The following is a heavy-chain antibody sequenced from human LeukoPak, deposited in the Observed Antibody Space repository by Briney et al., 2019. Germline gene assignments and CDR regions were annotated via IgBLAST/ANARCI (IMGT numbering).Heavy chain of an antibody. D-gene: IGHD1-26*01. CDR2: ISYDGSNK. J-gene: IGHJ4*02. CDR1: GFTFSSYG. CDR3: AKVYSGSYYRASFDY. Sequence: PGGSLRLSCAASGFTFSSYGMHWVRQAPGKGLEWVAVISYDGSNKYYADSVKGRFTISRDNSKNTLYLQMNSLRAEDTAVYYCAKVYSGSYYRASFDYWGQGTLVTVSS. V-gene: IGHV3-30*18.